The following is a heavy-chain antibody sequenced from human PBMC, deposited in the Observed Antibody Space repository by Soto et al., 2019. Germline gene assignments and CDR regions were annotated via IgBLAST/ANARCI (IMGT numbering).Heavy chain of an antibody. D-gene: IGHD3-10*01. CDR3: ARDLGPSYYGSGY. CDR1: GGTFSSYA. J-gene: IGHJ4*02. Sequence: SVKVSCKASGGTFSSYAISWVRQAPGQGLEWMGRIIPILGIANYAQKFQGRVTITADKSTSTAYMELSSLRSEDTAVYYCARDLGPSYYGSGYWGQGTLVTVSS. CDR2: IIPILGIA. V-gene: IGHV1-69*04.